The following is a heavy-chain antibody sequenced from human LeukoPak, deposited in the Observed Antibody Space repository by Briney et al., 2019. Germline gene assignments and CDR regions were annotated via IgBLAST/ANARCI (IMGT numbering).Heavy chain of an antibody. V-gene: IGHV3-48*03. J-gene: IGHJ6*02. CDR3: VRGGYDFYYHYGMEV. D-gene: IGHD5-12*01. Sequence: GGSLRLSCAASGFTFNSYEMNWVCQAPGKGLEWISYSSSSATTIYYADAVKGRFTIDRDNAKNALSLQMNSLRDDDTAVYYCVRGGYDFYYHYGMEVWGQGTTVTVSS. CDR1: GFTFNSYE. CDR2: SSSSATTI.